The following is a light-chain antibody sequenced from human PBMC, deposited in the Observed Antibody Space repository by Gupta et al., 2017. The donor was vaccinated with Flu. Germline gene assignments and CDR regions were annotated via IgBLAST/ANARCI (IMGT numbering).Light chain of an antibody. CDR2: WAS. CDR1: QSVLYSSNNKNY. V-gene: IGKV4-1*01. J-gene: IGKJ1*01. Sequence: DIVMTQSPDSLAVSLGERATINCKSSQSVLYSSNNKNYLAWYQQKPGQPPKLIIYWASNRESGVPDRFSGSGSGKDFTLTISRRQDEDVAVYYVQQDYSTRTFGQGTKVEIK. CDR3: QQDYSTRT.